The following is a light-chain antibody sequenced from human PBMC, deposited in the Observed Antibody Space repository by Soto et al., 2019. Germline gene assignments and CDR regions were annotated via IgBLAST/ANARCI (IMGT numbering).Light chain of an antibody. V-gene: IGKV3-20*01. Sequence: EIVLTQSPGTLSLSPGERATLSCRASQSITNNYLAWYQQKPGQAPRLLMYDASSRATGIPDRFSGSGSGTDFTLTISRLEPEDFAVYYCQQYSSSRTFGQGTKVDI. CDR1: QSITNNY. CDR2: DAS. J-gene: IGKJ1*01. CDR3: QQYSSSRT.